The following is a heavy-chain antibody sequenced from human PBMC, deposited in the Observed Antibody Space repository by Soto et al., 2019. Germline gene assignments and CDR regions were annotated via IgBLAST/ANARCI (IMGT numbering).Heavy chain of an antibody. Sequence: SETLSLTCAISGGSLRNKDLCWSWFRQSEGKDLDGCAEIYSVKRTIYNPSLKSRVTVSAHESANRYSLWLMYVTTEATPVYYCARRCCNHLLPYFENLYQGILDTVFS. D-gene: IGHD1-26*01. CDR2: IYSVKRT. J-gene: IGHJ4*02. CDR1: GGSLRNKDL. V-gene: IGHV4-4*02. CDR3: ARRCCNHLLPYFEN.